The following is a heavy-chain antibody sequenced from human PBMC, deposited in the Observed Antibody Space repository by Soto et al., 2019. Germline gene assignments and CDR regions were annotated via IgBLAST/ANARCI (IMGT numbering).Heavy chain of an antibody. V-gene: IGHV4-59*12. CDR2: IYYSGGT. CDR3: ARRGDLIGFRSGFTNWFDP. D-gene: IGHD2-21*01. CDR1: GGSISSYY. Sequence: SETLSLTCTVSGGSISSYYWSWIRQPPGKGLEWIGYIYYSGGTNYNPSLKSRVPISVATSKNQFSLKLSSVTAADTAVYYCARRGDLIGFRSGFTNWFDPWGQGTLVTVSS. J-gene: IGHJ5*02.